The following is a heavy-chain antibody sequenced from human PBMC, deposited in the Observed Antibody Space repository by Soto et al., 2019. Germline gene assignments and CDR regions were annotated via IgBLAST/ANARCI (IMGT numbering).Heavy chain of an antibody. V-gene: IGHV4-4*02. Sequence: QVQLQESGPGLVKPSGTLSLTCAVSSGSISSSNWWSWVRQPPGKGLEWIGEIYHSGSTNYNPSLTSRVTLSVDKSKNQFSLKLSSVTAADTAVYYCASSSIAVAGDAFDIWGQGTMVTVSS. D-gene: IGHD6-19*01. CDR3: ASSSIAVAGDAFDI. CDR2: IYHSGST. J-gene: IGHJ3*02. CDR1: SGSISSSNW.